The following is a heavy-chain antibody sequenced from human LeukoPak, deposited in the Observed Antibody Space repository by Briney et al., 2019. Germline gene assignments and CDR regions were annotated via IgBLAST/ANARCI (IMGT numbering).Heavy chain of an antibody. J-gene: IGHJ6*03. V-gene: IGHV4-61*02. CDR3: ARDRHSGSALVGYYYYYMDV. CDR2: IYTSGST. Sequence: SETLSLTCTRPVDSLITPIPGSGWIRQPAGKGLEWIGRIYTSGSTNYNPSLKSRVTISVDTSKNQFSLKLSSVTAADTAVYYCARDRHSGSALVGYYYYYMDVWGKGTTVTVSS. CDR1: VDSLITPIP. D-gene: IGHD1-26*01.